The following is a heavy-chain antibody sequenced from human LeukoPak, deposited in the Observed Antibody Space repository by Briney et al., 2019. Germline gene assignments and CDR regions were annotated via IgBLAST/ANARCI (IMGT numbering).Heavy chain of an antibody. D-gene: IGHD6-19*01. CDR3: VGGIGWQPDY. CDR1: PGITFSDYW. Sequence: GGSLRLSCAASPGITFSDYWMNWVRQAPGKGLEWVAIIRQDGRETLYLDSVRGRFTISRDNAKSSVYLEINSLRAEDTAVYYCVGGIGWQPDYWGQGALVTVSS. CDR2: IRQDGRET. J-gene: IGHJ4*02. V-gene: IGHV3-7*03.